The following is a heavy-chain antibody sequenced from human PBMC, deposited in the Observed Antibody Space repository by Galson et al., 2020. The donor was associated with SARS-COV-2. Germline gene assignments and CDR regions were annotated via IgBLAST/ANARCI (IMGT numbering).Heavy chain of an antibody. Sequence: GGSLRLSCAASGFRISDNYMNWVRQAPGKGLEWVSVLYTAGASYYADSVKGRFTISRDTSKNTLFLQMNSLRAEDTAVYYCAKDIDHYNSLGHWGQGTLVTVSS. D-gene: IGHD3-3*01. CDR3: AKDIDHYNSLGH. CDR1: GFRISDNY. CDR2: LYTAGAS. V-gene: IGHV3-53*01. J-gene: IGHJ4*02.